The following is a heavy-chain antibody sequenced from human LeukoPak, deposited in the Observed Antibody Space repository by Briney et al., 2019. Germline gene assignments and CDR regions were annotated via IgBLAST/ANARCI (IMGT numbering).Heavy chain of an antibody. Sequence: PSETLSLTCAVYGGSFSGYYWGWIRQPPGKGLEWIGSIYHSGSTYYNPSLKSRVTISVDTSKNQFSLKLSSVTAADTAVYYCARVSWVRGGNWNTRVKNWFDPWGQGTLVTVSS. V-gene: IGHV4-38-2*01. D-gene: IGHD1/OR15-1a*01. CDR1: GGSFSGYY. CDR3: ARVSWVRGGNWNTRVKNWFDP. J-gene: IGHJ5*02. CDR2: IYHSGST.